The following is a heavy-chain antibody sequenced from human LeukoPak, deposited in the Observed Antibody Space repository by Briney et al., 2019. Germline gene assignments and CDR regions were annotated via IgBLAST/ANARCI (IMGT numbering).Heavy chain of an antibody. D-gene: IGHD3-22*01. CDR1: GFTFTSSA. Sequence: SVKVSCKASGFTFTSSAVQWVRQARGQRLEWIGWIVVGSGNTNYAQKLQGRVTMTTDTSTSTAYMELRSLRSDDTAVYYCTTHSSNYYDTSGYPFYWGQGTLVTVSS. CDR2: IVVGSGNT. CDR3: TTHSSNYYDTSGYPFY. J-gene: IGHJ4*02. V-gene: IGHV1-58*01.